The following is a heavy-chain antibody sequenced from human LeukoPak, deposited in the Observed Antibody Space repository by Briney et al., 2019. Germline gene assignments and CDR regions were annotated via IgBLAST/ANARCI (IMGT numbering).Heavy chain of an antibody. V-gene: IGHV4-34*01. CDR1: GGSFSGYY. Sequence: SETLSLTCAVYGGSFSGYYWSWIRQPPGKGLEWIGEINHSGNTNYNPSLKSRVTISVDTSKNQFSLKLSSVTAADTAVYYCARVGPFGYSSSPPRNWFDPWGQGTLVTVSS. D-gene: IGHD6-13*01. CDR2: INHSGNT. J-gene: IGHJ5*02. CDR3: ARVGPFGYSSSPPRNWFDP.